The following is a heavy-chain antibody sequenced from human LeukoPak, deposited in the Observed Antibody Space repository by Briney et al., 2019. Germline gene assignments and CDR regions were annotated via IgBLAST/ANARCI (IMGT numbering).Heavy chain of an antibody. CDR3: ARDRQQLIHYYYYYYMDV. CDR2: VHSSGST. CDR1: GGSISSFF. J-gene: IGHJ6*03. Sequence: ASETLSLTCTVSGGSISSFFWSWIRQPPGKGLEWIGYVHSSGSTKYNPSLRSRLIISVDMSKNRFSLNLRSVSVADTAVYYCARDRQQLIHYYYYYYMDVWGKGTTVTVSS. D-gene: IGHD6-13*01. V-gene: IGHV4-59*01.